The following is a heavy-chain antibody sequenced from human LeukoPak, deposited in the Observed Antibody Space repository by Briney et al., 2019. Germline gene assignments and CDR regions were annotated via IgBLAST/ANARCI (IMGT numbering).Heavy chain of an antibody. J-gene: IGHJ5*02. CDR2: INHSGST. D-gene: IGHD2-15*01. CDR1: GGSFSCYY. Sequence: SETLSLTCTVSGGSFSCYYWSWIRQPPGKGLEWLGEINHSGSTNYNPSLKSRFTISEDTSKNQFSLKLISVTAADTTVYYCASAGSDITAVVAATGSHSFDPSGQATLDNVSS. CDR3: ASAGSDITAVVAATGSHSFDP. V-gene: IGHV4-34*01.